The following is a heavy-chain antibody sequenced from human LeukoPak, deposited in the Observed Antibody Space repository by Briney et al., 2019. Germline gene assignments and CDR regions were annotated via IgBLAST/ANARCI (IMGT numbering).Heavy chain of an antibody. D-gene: IGHD2-2*01. CDR1: GFTFSSYA. CDR3: AKYGEYCSSTSCWPYYYYGMDV. V-gene: IGHV3-23*01. Sequence: GGSLRLSCAASGFTFSSYAMSWVRQAPGKGLEWVSAISSSGGSTYYADSVKGRFTISRDNSKNTLYLQMNSLRAEDTAVYYCAKYGEYCSSTSCWPYYYYGMDVWGKGTTVTVSS. J-gene: IGHJ6*04. CDR2: ISSSGGST.